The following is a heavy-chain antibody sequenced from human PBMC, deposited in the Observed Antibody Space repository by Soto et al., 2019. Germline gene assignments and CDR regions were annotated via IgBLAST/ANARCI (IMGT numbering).Heavy chain of an antibody. CDR2: IIPIFGTA. Sequence: SVKVSCKASGRTFSSYSISWVRQAPGQGLEWMGGIIPIFGTANYAQKFQGRVTITADESTSTAYMELSSLRSEDTAVYYCARDHRYSGSYDYWGQGTLVTVSS. CDR3: ARDHRYSGSYDY. D-gene: IGHD1-26*01. CDR1: GRTFSSYS. V-gene: IGHV1-69*13. J-gene: IGHJ4*02.